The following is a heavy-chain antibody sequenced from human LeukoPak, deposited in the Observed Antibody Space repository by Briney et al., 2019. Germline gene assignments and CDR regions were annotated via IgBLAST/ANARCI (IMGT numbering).Heavy chain of an antibody. CDR1: GGSMSPYL. V-gene: IGHV4-59*08. CDR3: ARALSGRFDY. J-gene: IGHJ4*02. Sequence: PSETLSLTCSVSGGSMSPYLWSWIRQPPGKGLGWAGYTYYCGSTNYNPSLKSRVTISVDPSKHQSSMKAGSVPAADTGMYYCARALSGRFDYWGQGTLVTVSS. D-gene: IGHD5/OR15-5a*01. CDR2: TYYCGST.